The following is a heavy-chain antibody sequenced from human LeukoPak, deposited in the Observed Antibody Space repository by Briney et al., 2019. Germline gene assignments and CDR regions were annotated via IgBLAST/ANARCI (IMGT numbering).Heavy chain of an antibody. J-gene: IGHJ4*02. D-gene: IGHD1-26*01. CDR1: GGSISSYY. CDR3: ARETPGSVYPDATFDY. Sequence: SETLSLTCTVSGGSISSYYWSWIRQPPGKGLEWIGYIYYSGSTNCNPSLKSRVTISVDTSKNQFSLKLSSVTAADTAVYYCARETPGSVYPDATFDYWGQGTLVTVSS. V-gene: IGHV4-59*12. CDR2: IYYSGST.